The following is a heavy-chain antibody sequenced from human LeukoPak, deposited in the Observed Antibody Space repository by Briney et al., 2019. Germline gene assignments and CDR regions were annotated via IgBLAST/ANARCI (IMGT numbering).Heavy chain of an antibody. D-gene: IGHD3/OR15-3a*01. CDR2: ISSSSAIK. CDR3: ASPDWAN. Sequence: HSGGSLRLSCAASGFTFSTYSMTWVRQAPGKGLEWVSFISSSSAIKHYADSVRGRFTSSRDNVKNSLYLQMNSLRAEDTAVYYCASPDWANWGKGTTVTVSS. V-gene: IGHV3-48*04. CDR1: GFTFSTYS. J-gene: IGHJ6*04.